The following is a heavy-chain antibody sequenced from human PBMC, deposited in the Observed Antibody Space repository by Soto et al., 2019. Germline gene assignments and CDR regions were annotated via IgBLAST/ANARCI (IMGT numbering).Heavy chain of an antibody. V-gene: IGHV1-2*04. CDR3: ARDSVVVPVAMGDPAYYYGMDF. CDR1: GYTFTGYY. CDR2: INPNSGGT. D-gene: IGHD2-2*01. Sequence: ASVKVSCKASGYTFTGYYMHWVRQAPGQGLEWMGWINPNSGGTNYAQKFQGWVTMTRDTSISTAYMELSRLRSDDTAVYYCARDSVVVPVAMGDPAYYYGMDFRGQGSSVTGSS. J-gene: IGHJ6*02.